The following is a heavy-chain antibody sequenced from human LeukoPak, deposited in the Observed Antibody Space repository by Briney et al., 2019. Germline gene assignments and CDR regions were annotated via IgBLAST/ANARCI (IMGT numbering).Heavy chain of an antibody. Sequence: KPSETLSLTCTVSGGSISSGDYYWSWIRQPPGKGLEWIGYIYYSGSTYYNPSLKSRVTISVDTSKNQFSLKLSSVTAADTAVYYCARGRYNWKEVDYWGQGTLVTVSS. J-gene: IGHJ4*02. CDR3: ARGRYNWKEVDY. D-gene: IGHD1-20*01. CDR1: GGSISSGDYY. CDR2: IYYSGST. V-gene: IGHV4-30-4*01.